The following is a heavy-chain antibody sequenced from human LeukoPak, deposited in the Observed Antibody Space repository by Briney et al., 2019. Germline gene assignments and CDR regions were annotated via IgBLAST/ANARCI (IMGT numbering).Heavy chain of an antibody. CDR1: GGSISSYY. J-gene: IGHJ6*03. V-gene: IGHV4-4*07. D-gene: IGHD2-8*01. Sequence: SQTLSLTCTVSGGSISSYYWSWIRQPAGKGLEWIGRIYTSGSTNYNPSLKSRVTMSVDTSKNQFSLKLSSVTAADTAVYYCARLGYCTNGVCYGDYYMDVWGKGTTVTVSS. CDR3: ARLGYCTNGVCYGDYYMDV. CDR2: IYTSGST.